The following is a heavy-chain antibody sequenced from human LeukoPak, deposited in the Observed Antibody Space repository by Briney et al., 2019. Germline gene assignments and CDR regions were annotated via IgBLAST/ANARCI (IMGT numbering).Heavy chain of an antibody. V-gene: IGHV3-30-3*01. J-gene: IGHJ4*02. CDR2: ISYDGSNK. D-gene: IGHD3-9*01. CDR1: GFTFSSYE. CDR3: ARAYYDILTGYLGLGLDY. Sequence: GGSLRLSCAASGFTFSSYEMNWVRQAPGKGLEWVAVISYDGSNKYYADSVKGRFTISRDNSKNTLYLQMNSLRAEDTAVYYCARAYYDILTGYLGLGLDYWGQGTLVTVSS.